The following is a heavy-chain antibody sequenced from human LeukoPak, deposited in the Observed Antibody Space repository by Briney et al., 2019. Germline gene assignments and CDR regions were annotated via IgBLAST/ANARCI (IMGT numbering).Heavy chain of an antibody. J-gene: IGHJ6*02. CDR1: GGSFSGYY. V-gene: IGHV4-34*01. Sequence: SETLSLTCGVYGGSFSGYYWSWIRQPPGKGLEWIGDINHSGSTTYNPSLKSRVTISLDTSMTQFSLKLTSVTAADTAVYYCARTRNDFWSGFTYDFGVDVWGHGTTVTVSS. D-gene: IGHD3-3*01. CDR2: INHSGST. CDR3: ARTRNDFWSGFTYDFGVDV.